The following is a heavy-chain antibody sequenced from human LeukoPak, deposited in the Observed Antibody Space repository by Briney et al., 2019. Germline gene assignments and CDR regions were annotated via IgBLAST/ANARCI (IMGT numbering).Heavy chain of an antibody. Sequence: SETLSLTCRVSGVSISSGSNYWGWIRQPPGKTLEWIGSIYSSGSTYYNSSLKSRVIILIDTAKNHFSLNLSSVTAADTAVYYCARVSGYHWESFYDYWGQGTLVTVSS. CDR2: IYSSGST. V-gene: IGHV4-39*07. CDR1: GVSISSGSNY. D-gene: IGHD5-12*01. J-gene: IGHJ4*02. CDR3: ARVSGYHWESFYDY.